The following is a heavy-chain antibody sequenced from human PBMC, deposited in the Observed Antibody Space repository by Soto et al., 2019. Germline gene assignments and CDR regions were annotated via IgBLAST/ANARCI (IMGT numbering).Heavy chain of an antibody. V-gene: IGHV3-23*01. CDR3: AKARVPHYYMDV. J-gene: IGHJ6*03. CDR1: GFTFSSYA. CDR2: ISGSGGST. D-gene: IGHD3-3*01. Sequence: GGSLRLSCAASGFTFSSYAMSWVRQAPGKGLEWVSAISGSGGSTYYADSVKGRFTISRDNSKNSLYLQMNSLRAEDTAVYCCAKARVPHYYMDVWGKGTTVTVSS.